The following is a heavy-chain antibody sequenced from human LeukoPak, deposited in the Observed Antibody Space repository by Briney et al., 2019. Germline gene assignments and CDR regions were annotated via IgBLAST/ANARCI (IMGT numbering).Heavy chain of an antibody. D-gene: IGHD3-3*01. Sequence: SGRSLRLSCAASGFTFSSYSMNWVRQAPGKGLEWVSYISSSTIHYADSVKGRFTISRDNAKNSLYLQMNSLRAEDTAVYYCARDAYDVWSMDVWGKGTTVTVSS. CDR1: GFTFSSYS. CDR3: ARDAYDVWSMDV. J-gene: IGHJ6*03. V-gene: IGHV3-48*04. CDR2: ISSSTI.